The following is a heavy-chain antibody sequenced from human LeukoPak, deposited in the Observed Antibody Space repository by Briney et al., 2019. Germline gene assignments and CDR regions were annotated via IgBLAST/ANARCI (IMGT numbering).Heavy chain of an antibody. V-gene: IGHV3-23*01. D-gene: IGHD3-10*01. CDR2: IRGSGGTT. J-gene: IGHJ3*02. CDR3: ARRQNYYGSGSQTFDI. Sequence: GGSLRLSCTASGFTFSSYGMCWVRQAPGKGLEWVSAIRGSGGTTYYADSVKGRFTISRDNAKNSLYLQVSSLRAEDTAWYYCARRQNYYGSGSQTFDIWGQGTMVTVSS. CDR1: GFTFSSYG.